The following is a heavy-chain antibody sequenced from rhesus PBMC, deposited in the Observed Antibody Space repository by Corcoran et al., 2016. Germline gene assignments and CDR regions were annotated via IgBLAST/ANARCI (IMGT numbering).Heavy chain of an antibody. CDR3: ARVAWYYSGSYYYGAFDF. D-gene: IGHD3-16*01. CDR2: IRSGGTT. Sequence: QVQLQQWGEGLVKPSETLSLTCAVYGGSISSNYWSWIRQPPGKGLEWIGRIRSGGTTNYNPSLKSRGTISIDTSKNQFSLKLSSVTAADTAVYYCARVAWYYSGSYYYGAFDFWGQGLRVTVSS. J-gene: IGHJ3*01. V-gene: IGHV4-160*01. CDR1: GGSISSNY.